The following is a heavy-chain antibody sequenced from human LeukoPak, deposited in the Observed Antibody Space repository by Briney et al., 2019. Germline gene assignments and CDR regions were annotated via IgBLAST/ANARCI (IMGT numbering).Heavy chain of an antibody. CDR1: GGSFSGYY. D-gene: IGHD4-17*01. V-gene: IGHV4-34*01. CDR3: AREARYGDRTFDY. J-gene: IGHJ4*02. CDR2: INHSGST. Sequence: SETLSLTCAVYGGSFSGYYWSWIRQPPGKGLEWIGEINHSGSTNYNPSLKSRVTISVDTSKNQFSPKLSSVTAADTAVYYCAREARYGDRTFDYWGQGTLVTVSS.